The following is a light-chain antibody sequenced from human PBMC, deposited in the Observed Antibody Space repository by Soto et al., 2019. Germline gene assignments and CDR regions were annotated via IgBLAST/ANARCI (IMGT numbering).Light chain of an antibody. CDR3: TSWTTSTTMI. Sequence: QSVLTQPASVSGSPGQSITISCTGTHSDIGAYNFVSWYQQHPGEVPKLILYDVNVRPSGVSNRFSGSKSGNTASLTISGLQAEDEADYYCTSWTTSTTMIFGGGTQLTVL. V-gene: IGLV2-14*03. CDR1: HSDIGAYNF. CDR2: DVN. J-gene: IGLJ2*01.